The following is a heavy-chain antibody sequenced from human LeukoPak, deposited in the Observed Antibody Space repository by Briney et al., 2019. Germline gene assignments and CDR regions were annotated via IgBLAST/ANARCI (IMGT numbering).Heavy chain of an antibody. V-gene: IGHV3-33*06. CDR3: AKDLKTLVGATAFDY. CDR2: IWYDGSNK. J-gene: IGHJ4*02. CDR1: GFTFSSYG. Sequence: GGSLRLSCAASGFTFSSYGMHWVRQAPGKGLEWVAVIWYDGSNKYYADSVKGRFTISRDNSKNTLYLQMNSLRAEDTAVYYCAKDLKTLVGATAFDYWGQGTLVTVSS. D-gene: IGHD1-26*01.